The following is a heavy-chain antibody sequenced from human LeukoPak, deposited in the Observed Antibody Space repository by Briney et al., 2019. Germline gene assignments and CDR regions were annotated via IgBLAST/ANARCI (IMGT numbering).Heavy chain of an antibody. Sequence: PGGSLRLSCAVSGLTFSSSWMHWVRRAPGKGLEWVANIKQDGSEKYYADSVKGRFTISRDSAKSSLFLQMNSLRAEDTALYYCARRGFEHWGQGILVTVSS. J-gene: IGHJ4*02. CDR3: ARRGFEH. CDR2: IKQDGSEK. V-gene: IGHV3-7*03. CDR1: GLTFSSSW.